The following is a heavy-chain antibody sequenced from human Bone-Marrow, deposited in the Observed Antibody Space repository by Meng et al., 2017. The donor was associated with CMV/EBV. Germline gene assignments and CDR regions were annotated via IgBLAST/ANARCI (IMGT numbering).Heavy chain of an antibody. D-gene: IGHD1-7*01. CDR3: ATRPITGTTAVDY. J-gene: IGHJ4*02. Sequence: GESLKISCAASGFTFSSYAMSWVRQAPGKGLEWVSAISGSGGSTYYADSVKGRFTISRDKSKNTLYLQLSSLRAEDTAVYYCATRPITGTTAVDYWGQGRLVTVSS. CDR1: GFTFSSYA. V-gene: IGHV3-23*01. CDR2: ISGSGGST.